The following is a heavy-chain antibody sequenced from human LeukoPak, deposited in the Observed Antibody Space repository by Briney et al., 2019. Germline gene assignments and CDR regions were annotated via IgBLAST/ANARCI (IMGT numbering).Heavy chain of an antibody. Sequence: GGSLRLSCAASGFTFSGYAMSWVRQAPGKGLEWVSAISGSGGSTYYADSVKGRFTISRDNSKNTLYLQMNSLRAEDTAVYYCAEDPPLIWEQGYFDYWGQGTLVTVSS. J-gene: IGHJ4*02. CDR2: ISGSGGST. D-gene: IGHD1-26*01. CDR3: AEDPPLIWEQGYFDY. CDR1: GFTFSGYA. V-gene: IGHV3-23*01.